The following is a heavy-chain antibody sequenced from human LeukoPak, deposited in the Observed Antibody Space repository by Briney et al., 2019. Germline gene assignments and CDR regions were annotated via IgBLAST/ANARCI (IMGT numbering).Heavy chain of an antibody. J-gene: IGHJ5*02. CDR1: GYTFTSYA. CDR2: INAGNGNT. CDR3: ARVSVAGGKSSFFVRTKNNWFDP. Sequence: ASVKVSCKASGYTFTSYAMHWVRQAPGQRLEWMGWINAGNGNTKYSQKFQGRVTITRDTSASTAYMELSSLRSEDTAVYYCARVSVAGGKSSFFVRTKNNWFDPWGQGTLVTVSS. D-gene: IGHD6-19*01. V-gene: IGHV1-3*01.